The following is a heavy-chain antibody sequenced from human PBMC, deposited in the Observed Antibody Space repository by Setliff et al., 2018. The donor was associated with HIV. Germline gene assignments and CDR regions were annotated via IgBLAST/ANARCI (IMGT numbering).Heavy chain of an antibody. V-gene: IGHV4-39*01. D-gene: IGHD2-8*01. J-gene: IGHJ5*02. CDR2: IFYTGNT. Sequence: SETLSLTCSVSGGSISSSTYYWGWIRQPPGKGLEWIGDIFYTGNTYYNPSLKSRVAISVDTSENQFSLKLNSVTAADAAVYYCARRGRDGVLIVFATGFDPWGQGTLVTVS. CDR3: ARRGRDGVLIVFATGFDP. CDR1: GGSISSSTYY.